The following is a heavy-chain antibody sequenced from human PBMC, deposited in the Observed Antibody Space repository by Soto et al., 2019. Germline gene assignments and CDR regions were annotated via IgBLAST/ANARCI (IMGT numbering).Heavy chain of an antibody. J-gene: IGHJ6*02. CDR2: IWYDGSNK. D-gene: IGHD6-13*01. CDR1: GGKFSGYG. Sequence: GGSLRLCWGAAGGKFSGYGRHWVRQAPGKGLEWVAVIWYDGSNKYYADSVKGRFTISRDNSKNTLYLQMNSLRAEDTAVYYCARDGSSNHYYYYGMDVWGQGTTVTVSS. CDR3: ARDGSSNHYYYYGMDV. V-gene: IGHV3-33*01.